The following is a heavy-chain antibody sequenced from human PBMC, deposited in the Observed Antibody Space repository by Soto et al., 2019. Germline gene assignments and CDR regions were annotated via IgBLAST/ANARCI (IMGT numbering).Heavy chain of an antibody. CDR1: EFTFSSYA. D-gene: IGHD2-15*01. CDR3: ARASRRGVVAASIEY. J-gene: IGHJ4*02. CDR2: ISHDGINK. V-gene: IGHV3-30-3*01. Sequence: QVSLVESGGGVVQPGRSLRLSCAASEFTFSSYALHWVRQAPGKGLECVAVISHDGINKYYADFVQGRFTISRDNSKNTVYLPMNRLSTEDTALYYCARASRRGVVAASIEYWGQGTVVTVSS.